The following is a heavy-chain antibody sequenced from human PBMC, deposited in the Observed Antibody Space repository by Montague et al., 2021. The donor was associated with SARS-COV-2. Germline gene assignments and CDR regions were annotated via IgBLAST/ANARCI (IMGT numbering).Heavy chain of an antibody. CDR1: GFTFSSYE. Sequence: SLRLSCAASGFTFSSYEMNWVRQAPGKGLEWVSYISSSGSYLYYADSVKGRFTISRDNAKNSLYLQMNSLRSEDTAVYYCAGDTAMVHNWFDPWGQGTLVTVSS. V-gene: IGHV3-48*03. CDR2: ISSSGSYL. D-gene: IGHD5-18*01. J-gene: IGHJ5*02. CDR3: AGDTAMVHNWFDP.